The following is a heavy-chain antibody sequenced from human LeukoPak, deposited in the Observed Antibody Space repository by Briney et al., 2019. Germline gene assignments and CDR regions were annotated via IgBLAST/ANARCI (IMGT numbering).Heavy chain of an antibody. V-gene: IGHV3-23*01. CDR2: VSGSGDRT. D-gene: IGHD3-22*01. CDR1: GFTFNAYS. J-gene: IGHJ4*02. Sequence: GGSLRLSCAASGFTFNAYSMTWVRQAPGKGLEWGSSVSGSGDRTYYADSMKGRFTISRDNSMNTLHLQMNSLRAEDTALYYCVRDYDGSYSTLDYWGQGTLVTVSS. CDR3: VRDYDGSYSTLDY.